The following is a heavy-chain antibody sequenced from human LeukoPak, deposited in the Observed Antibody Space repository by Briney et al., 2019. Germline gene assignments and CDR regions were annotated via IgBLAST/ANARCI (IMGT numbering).Heavy chain of an antibody. CDR2: IYYSGST. D-gene: IGHD3-3*01. V-gene: IGHV4-59*01. Sequence: KASETLSLTCTVSGGSISSYYWSWIRQPPGKGLEWIGYIYYSGSTNYNPSLKSRVTISVDTSKNQFSLKLSSVTAAGTAVYYCASTNRKGITIFGVVTPDAFDIWGQGTMVTVSS. CDR1: GGSISSYY. CDR3: ASTNRKGITIFGVVTPDAFDI. J-gene: IGHJ3*02.